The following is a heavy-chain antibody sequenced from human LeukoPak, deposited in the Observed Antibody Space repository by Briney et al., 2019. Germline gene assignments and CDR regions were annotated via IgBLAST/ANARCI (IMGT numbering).Heavy chain of an antibody. J-gene: IGHJ4*02. V-gene: IGHV3-30*04. CDR2: ISYDGSNK. CDR3: ARGWLRASMIY. D-gene: IGHD5-12*01. Sequence: GGSLRLSCAASGFTFSSYAMHWVRQAPGKELEWVAVISYDGSNKYYADSVKGRFTISRDNSKNTLYLQMNSLRAEDTAVYYCARGWLRASMIYWGQGTLVTVSS. CDR1: GFTFSSYA.